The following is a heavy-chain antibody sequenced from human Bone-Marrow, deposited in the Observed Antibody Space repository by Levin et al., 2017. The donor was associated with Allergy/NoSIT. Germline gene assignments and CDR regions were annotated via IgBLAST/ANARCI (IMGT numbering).Heavy chain of an antibody. CDR1: GFNFSTYN. D-gene: IGHD3-9*01. V-gene: IGHV3-21*01. CDR2: INSGSTDI. J-gene: IGHJ6*02. CDR3: ARDRTYGILRNYGMDV. Sequence: GGSLRLSCAASGFNFSTYNMNWVRQAPGKALEWVSSINSGSTDIYYADSLKGRFTISRDNAENSLYLQMNGLRVGDTAVYYCARDRTYGILRNYGMDVWGQGTTVTVSS.